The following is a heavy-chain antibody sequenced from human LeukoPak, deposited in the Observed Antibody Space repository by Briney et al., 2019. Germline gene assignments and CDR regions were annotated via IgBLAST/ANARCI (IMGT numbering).Heavy chain of an antibody. CDR1: GFTFSTYA. D-gene: IGHD5-24*01. CDR2: ISGSDDGT. J-gene: IGHJ4*02. Sequence: GGSLRLSCAASGFTFSTYAMSWVRQIPGKGLEWVSAISGSDDGTYYADSVKGRFTISRDNSRNTLYLQMNTLRAEDTAVYYCARRGGVDPFDYWGQGTLVTVSS. V-gene: IGHV3-23*01. CDR3: ARRGGVDPFDY.